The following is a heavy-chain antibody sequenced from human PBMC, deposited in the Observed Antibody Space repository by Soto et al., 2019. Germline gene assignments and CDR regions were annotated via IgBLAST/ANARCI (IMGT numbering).Heavy chain of an antibody. CDR2: ISGSADST. Sequence: EVQLLESGGGFIHPGGSLRLSCAASGFSFSSFAMNWVRQAPGKGLEGVSIISGSADSTFYADSVKGRFTISRDNSKSTLYLQINSLRAEDTDVYYCAKTRGAMIYAISVYGMDVWGQGTTVTVSS. J-gene: IGHJ6*02. V-gene: IGHV3-23*01. CDR3: AKTRGAMIYAISVYGMDV. CDR1: GFSFSSFA. D-gene: IGHD2-8*01.